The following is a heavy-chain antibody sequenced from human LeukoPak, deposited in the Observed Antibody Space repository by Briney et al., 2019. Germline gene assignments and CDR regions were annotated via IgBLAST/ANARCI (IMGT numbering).Heavy chain of an antibody. J-gene: IGHJ5*02. V-gene: IGHV3-48*04. D-gene: IGHD3-10*01. CDR2: ISSSSNTI. Sequence: PGGSLRLSCAASGFTFDDYAMHWVRQAPGKGLEWVSYISSSSNTIYYADSVKGRFTISRDNAKNSLYLQMNSLRAEDTAMYYCARASITMVRLLFDPWGQGTLVTVSS. CDR1: GFTFDDYA. CDR3: ARASITMVRLLFDP.